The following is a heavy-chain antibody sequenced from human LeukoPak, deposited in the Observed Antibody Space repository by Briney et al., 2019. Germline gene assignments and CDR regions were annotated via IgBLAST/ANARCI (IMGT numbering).Heavy chain of an antibody. V-gene: IGHV4-39*07. CDR1: GGSISSSSYY. Sequence: RPSETLPLTCTVSGGSISSSSYYGGWIRQPPGKGLEWIGNIYYTGSTYYNPSLKSRVTISVDTSKNQFSLKLRSVTAADTAVYYCATSCSGGSCYFDYWGQGILVTVSS. D-gene: IGHD2-15*01. J-gene: IGHJ4*02. CDR3: ATSCSGGSCYFDY. CDR2: IYYTGST.